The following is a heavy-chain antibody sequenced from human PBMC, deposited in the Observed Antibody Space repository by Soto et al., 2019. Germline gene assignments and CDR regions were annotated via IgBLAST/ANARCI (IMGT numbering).Heavy chain of an antibody. D-gene: IGHD4-17*01. Sequence: GGSLRLSCAASGFTFDDYAMHWVRQAPGKGLEWVSGISWNSGSIGYADSVKDRFTISRDNAKNSLYLQMNSLRAEDTALYYCAKDRNRATVTTPLYDYWGQGTLVTVSS. J-gene: IGHJ4*02. CDR2: ISWNSGSI. CDR3: AKDRNRATVTTPLYDY. V-gene: IGHV3-9*01. CDR1: GFTFDDYA.